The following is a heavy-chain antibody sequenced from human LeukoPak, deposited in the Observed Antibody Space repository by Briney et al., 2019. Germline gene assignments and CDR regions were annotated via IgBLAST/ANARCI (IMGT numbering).Heavy chain of an antibody. V-gene: IGHV1-8*03. CDR2: MNPNSGNT. Sequence: ASVKVSCKASGYTFTGYDINWVRQATGQGLEWMGWMNPNSGNTGYAQKFQGRVTITRNTSISTAYMELSSLRSDDTAVYYCARGGLRVMVYRLYYMDVWGKGTTVTVSS. CDR3: ARGGLRVMVYRLYYMDV. J-gene: IGHJ6*03. CDR1: GYTFTGYD. D-gene: IGHD2-8*01.